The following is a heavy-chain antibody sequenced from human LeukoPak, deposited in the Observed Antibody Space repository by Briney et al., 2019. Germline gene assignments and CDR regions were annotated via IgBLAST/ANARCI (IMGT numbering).Heavy chain of an antibody. Sequence: PGGSLRLSCAASGFNVISNYMSWVRQAPGKGLEWVSVIYSGGSTYYAASAKGRFTISRDRTKNMLYLQMNRLRAEDTATYYCAIIHSYGHAWGQGTLVTVSS. CDR3: AIIHSYGHA. V-gene: IGHV3-66*01. J-gene: IGHJ5*02. CDR2: IYSGGST. D-gene: IGHD3-10*01. CDR1: GFNVISNY.